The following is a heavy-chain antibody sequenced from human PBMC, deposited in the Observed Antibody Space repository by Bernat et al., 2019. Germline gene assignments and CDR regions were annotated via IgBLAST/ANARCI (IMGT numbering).Heavy chain of an antibody. Sequence: QLQLQESGPGLVKPSETLSLTCTVSGDSISSSSYYWGWIRQLPGKGLEWIGSIYYSGSAYYNPSLKSRVTISADTSKNQFSLKLSSVTAADTAVYYCARHSSSSYWHFQHWGQGTLVTVSS. CDR1: GDSISSSSYY. J-gene: IGHJ1*01. CDR2: IYYSGSA. D-gene: IGHD6-13*01. V-gene: IGHV4-39*01. CDR3: ARHSSSSYWHFQH.